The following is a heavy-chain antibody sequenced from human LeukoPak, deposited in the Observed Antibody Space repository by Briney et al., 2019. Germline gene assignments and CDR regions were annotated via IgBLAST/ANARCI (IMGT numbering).Heavy chain of an antibody. V-gene: IGHV3-7*01. CDR3: ARADSGSWYGQ. D-gene: IGHD6-13*01. CDR1: GFTFSRYW. J-gene: IGHJ4*02. CDR2: IKQNGSEK. Sequence: PGGSLRLSCTTSGFTFSRYWMSWLRQAPGKGLEWVANIKQNGSEKYYVDSVEGRFTISRDNAKNTLFLEMNSLRDEDTAVYYCARADSGSWYGQWGQGTLVTVSS.